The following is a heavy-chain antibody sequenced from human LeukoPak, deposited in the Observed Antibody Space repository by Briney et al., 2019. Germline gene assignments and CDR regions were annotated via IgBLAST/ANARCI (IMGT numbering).Heavy chain of an antibody. CDR3: ARDLSGIAGYTYGRGIDY. CDR2: IKKDGSEK. Sequence: GGSLRLSCATSGFTFSDAWMSWVRQAPGKGLEWVANIKKDGSEKYYVDAVKGRFTISRDNAKTSLYLQMNSLRAEDTAVYYCARDLSGIAGYTYGRGIDYWGQGTLVTVSS. V-gene: IGHV3-7*01. D-gene: IGHD5-18*01. CDR1: GFTFSDAW. J-gene: IGHJ4*02.